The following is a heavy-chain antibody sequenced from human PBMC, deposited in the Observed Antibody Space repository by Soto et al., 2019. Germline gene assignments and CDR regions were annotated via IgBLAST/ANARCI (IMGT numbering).Heavy chain of an antibody. Sequence: PGGSLRLSCAASGFTFSSYAMSWVRQAPGKGLEWVSAISGSGGSAYYADSVKGRFTISRDNSKNTLYLQMNSLRAEDTAVYYCAILDRGWDDYSNYGDFDIWGQGTMVTVSS. D-gene: IGHD4-4*01. CDR2: ISGSGGSA. J-gene: IGHJ3*02. V-gene: IGHV3-23*01. CDR1: GFTFSSYA. CDR3: AILDRGWDDYSNYGDFDI.